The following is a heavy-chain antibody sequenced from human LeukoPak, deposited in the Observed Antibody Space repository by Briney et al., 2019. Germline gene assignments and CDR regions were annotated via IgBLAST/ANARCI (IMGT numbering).Heavy chain of an antibody. J-gene: IGHJ3*02. CDR1: GFTFSNFS. Sequence: GGSLRLCCAASGFTFSNFSMTWVRQAPGKGLEWVSSIDHAGTNAGTYYADSVKGRFTISRDNSKNTLCLQLNSLRADDTAVYYCAKNWGPLDMRGQGTMVTVSS. CDR2: IDHAGTNAGT. D-gene: IGHD3-16*01. CDR3: AKNWGPLDM. V-gene: IGHV3-23*03.